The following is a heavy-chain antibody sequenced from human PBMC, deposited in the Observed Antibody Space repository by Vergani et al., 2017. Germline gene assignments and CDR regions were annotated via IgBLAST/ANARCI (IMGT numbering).Heavy chain of an antibody. D-gene: IGHD3-10*01. J-gene: IGHJ1*01. CDR1: GFTFDTYT. V-gene: IGHV3-30*03. CDR3: TTAWGLYYLHGEYFQY. CDR2: ISYDGTQK. Sequence: VQLLESGGGLVQPGGSRRLSCAGAGFTFDTYTMAYVRQAPGKGLEWVAVISYDGTQKYYADSVKGRFTISRDNSKNTLFLQMNSLKDEDTAVYYCTTAWGLYYLHGEYFQYWGRGTLVSVSS.